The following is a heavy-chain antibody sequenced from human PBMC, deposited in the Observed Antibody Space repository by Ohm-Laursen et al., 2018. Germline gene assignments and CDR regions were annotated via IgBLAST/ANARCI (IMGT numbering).Heavy chain of an antibody. V-gene: IGHV4-34*01. D-gene: IGHD1-26*01. CDR1: GGSFSGYY. CDR3: ARGSETGSYYGY. J-gene: IGHJ4*02. Sequence: TLSLTCAVYGGSFSGYYWSWIRQPPGKGLEWIGEINHSGSTNYNPSLKSRVTISVDTSKNQFSLKLSSVTAADTAVYYCARGSETGSYYGYWGQGTLVTVSS. CDR2: INHSGST.